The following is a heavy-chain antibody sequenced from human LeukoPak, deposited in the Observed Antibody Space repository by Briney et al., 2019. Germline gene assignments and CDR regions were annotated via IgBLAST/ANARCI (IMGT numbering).Heavy chain of an antibody. CDR3: ASDRDSNYRFDS. D-gene: IGHD4-11*01. CDR1: GLTFSDYY. J-gene: IGHJ4*02. CDR2: ISSSGGTI. V-gene: IGHV3-11*01. Sequence: PGGSLRLSCAASGLTFSDYYMSWIRQTPGKGLEWVSCISSSGGTIYYADSVKGRFTISRDNAKNSLYLQMNSLRAEDTAVYYCASDRDSNYRFDSRGQGTLVTVSS.